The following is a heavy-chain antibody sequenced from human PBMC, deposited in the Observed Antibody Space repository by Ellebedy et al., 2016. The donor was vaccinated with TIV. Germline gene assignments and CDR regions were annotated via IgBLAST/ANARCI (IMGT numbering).Heavy chain of an antibody. J-gene: IGHJ6*03. Sequence: GGSLRLXXAASGFTLITYGMHWVRQAPGKGLEWVAIIWYDGSQKYYADSVKGRFTISRDNSKNTLYLQMNSLRAEDTAVYYCARDPLVPEYGQYLKWGYYYYMDVWGKGTTVTVSS. CDR3: ARDPLVPEYGQYLKWGYYYYMDV. CDR2: IWYDGSQK. V-gene: IGHV3-33*01. D-gene: IGHD6-13*01. CDR1: GFTLITYG.